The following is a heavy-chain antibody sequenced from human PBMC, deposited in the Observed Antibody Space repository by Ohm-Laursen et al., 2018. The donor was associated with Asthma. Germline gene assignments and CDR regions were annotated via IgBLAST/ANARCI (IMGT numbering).Heavy chain of an antibody. CDR2: IYYSGST. V-gene: IGHV4-30-4*01. CDR1: GFTFSDYY. Sequence: LRLSCTASGFTFSDYYMSWIRQPPGKGLEWIGYIYYSGSTYYNPSLKSRVTISVDTSKNQFSLKLSSVTAADTAVYYCARDRYYYDSSGYYDAFDYWGQGTLVTVSS. J-gene: IGHJ4*02. D-gene: IGHD3-22*01. CDR3: ARDRYYYDSSGYYDAFDY.